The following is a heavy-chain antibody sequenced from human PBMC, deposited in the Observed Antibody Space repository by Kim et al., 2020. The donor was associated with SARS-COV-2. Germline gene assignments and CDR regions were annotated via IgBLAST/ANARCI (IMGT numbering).Heavy chain of an antibody. CDR3: ARDRNGYYYYASSCYYYDAFDI. D-gene: IGHD3-22*01. V-gene: IGHV3-7*03. CDR2: IKQDGSEK. Sequence: GGSLRLSCAASGFTFSSYWMSWVRQAPGKGLEWVANIKQDGSEKYYVDSVKGRFTISRDNAKNTLYLQMNSLRAEDTAVYYCARDRNGYYYYASSCYYYDAFDIWGQGTMVTVSS. J-gene: IGHJ3*02. CDR1: GFTFSSYW.